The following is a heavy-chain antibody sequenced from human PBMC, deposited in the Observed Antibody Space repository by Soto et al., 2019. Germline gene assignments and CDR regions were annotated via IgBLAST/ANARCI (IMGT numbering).Heavy chain of an antibody. CDR3: AAGITWVFDYYGMDV. V-gene: IGHV1-58*01. CDR2: IVVGSGNT. D-gene: IGHD1-20*01. CDR1: GFTFTSSA. J-gene: IGHJ6*02. Sequence: SVKVSCKASGFTFTSSAVQWVRQARGQRLEWIGWIVVGSGNTNYAQKFRERVTITRDMSTSTAYMELSSLRSEDTAVYYCAAGITWVFDYYGMDVWGQGTTVTVSS.